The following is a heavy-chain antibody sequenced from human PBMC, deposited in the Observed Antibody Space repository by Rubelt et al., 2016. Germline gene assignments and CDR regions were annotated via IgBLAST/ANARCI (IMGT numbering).Heavy chain of an antibody. V-gene: IGHV3-30*07. D-gene: IGHD3-22*01. Sequence: YYADSVKGRFTISRDNSKNTLYLQMNSLRAEDTAVYYCARSPYYYDSSGYFYFDYWGQGTLVTVSS. CDR3: ARSPYYYDSSGYFYFDY. J-gene: IGHJ4*02.